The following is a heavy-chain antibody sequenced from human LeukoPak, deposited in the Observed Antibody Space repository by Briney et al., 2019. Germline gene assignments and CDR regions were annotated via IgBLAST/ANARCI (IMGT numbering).Heavy chain of an antibody. CDR1: GYTFTSYA. CDR3: ARAGDGYRDTAMVFDY. Sequence: GASVKVSCKASGYTFTSYAMNWVRQAPGQGLEWMGWINTNTGNPTYAQGFTGRFVFSLDTSVSTAYLQISSLKAEDTAVYYCARAGDGYRDTAMVFDYWGQGTLVTVSS. J-gene: IGHJ4*02. D-gene: IGHD5-18*01. CDR2: INTNTGNP. V-gene: IGHV7-4-1*02.